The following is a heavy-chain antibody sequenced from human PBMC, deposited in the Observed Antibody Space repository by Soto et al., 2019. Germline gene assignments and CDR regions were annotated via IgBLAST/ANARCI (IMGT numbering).Heavy chain of an antibody. Sequence: SLRLSCAASGFTFNRSGMSWVRQAPGKGLEWVSAIIASGDNTYYADSVKRRFTISRDSSNNTLYLQMNSLRADDTALYYCVKLRLELLYLDSWGLGALVTVSS. CDR3: VKLRLELLYLDS. V-gene: IGHV3-23*01. CDR2: IIASGDNT. J-gene: IGHJ4*02. CDR1: GFTFNRSG. D-gene: IGHD1-7*01.